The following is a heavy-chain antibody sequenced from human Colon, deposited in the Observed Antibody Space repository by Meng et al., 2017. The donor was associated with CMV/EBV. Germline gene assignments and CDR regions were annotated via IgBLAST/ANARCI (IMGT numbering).Heavy chain of an antibody. D-gene: IGHD3-16*01. CDR3: AGGSLPVTLGDAFEI. Sequence: GSLRLSCSVSGGSISTNSYYWGWIRQPPGKGLEWIGSVYYNGNTYLNPSLESRVTMSRDTSKNQFSLKLSSVTAADTAVYYCAGGSLPVTLGDAFEIWGQGTMVTVSS. J-gene: IGHJ3*02. CDR2: VYYNGNT. CDR1: GGSISTNSYY. V-gene: IGHV4-39*07.